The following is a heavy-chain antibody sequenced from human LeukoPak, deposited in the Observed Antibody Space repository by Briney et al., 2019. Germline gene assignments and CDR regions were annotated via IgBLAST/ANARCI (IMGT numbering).Heavy chain of an antibody. CDR3: ARDKALRYCGGDCYSNWFDP. V-gene: IGHV4-59*01. CDR2: IYYSGST. D-gene: IGHD2-21*02. Sequence: PSETLSLTCTVSGGSISSYYWSWIRQPPGKGLEWIGYIYYSGSTNYNPSLKSRVTISVDTSKSQFSLKLSSVTAADTAVYYCARDKALRYCGGDCYSNWFDPRGQGTLVTVSS. CDR1: GGSISSYY. J-gene: IGHJ5*02.